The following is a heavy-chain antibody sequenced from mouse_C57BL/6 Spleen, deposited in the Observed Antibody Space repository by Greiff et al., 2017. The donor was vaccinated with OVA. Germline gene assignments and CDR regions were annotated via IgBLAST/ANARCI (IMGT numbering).Heavy chain of an antibody. CDR1: GYTFTDYY. J-gene: IGHJ2*01. D-gene: IGHD1-1*01. V-gene: IGHV1-19*01. CDR2: INPYNGGT. CDR3: ARRSYGSSYGYFDY. Sequence: SGPVLVKPGASVKMSCKASGYTFTDYYMNWVKQSHGKSLEWIGVINPYNGGTSYNQKFKGKATLTVDKSSSTAYMELNSLTSEDSAVYYCARRSYGSSYGYFDYWGQGTTLTVSS.